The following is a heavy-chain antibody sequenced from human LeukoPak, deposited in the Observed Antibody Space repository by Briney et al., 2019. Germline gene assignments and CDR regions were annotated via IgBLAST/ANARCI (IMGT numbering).Heavy chain of an antibody. V-gene: IGHV5-51*01. J-gene: IGHJ6*02. CDR3: ARSADGSGSYGYYYGMDV. Sequence: GESLKISCKGSGYSFTSYWIGWVRQMPGKGLEWMGIIYPGDSDTRYSPSFQGQVTISADKSISTAYLQWSSLKASDTAMYYCARSADGSGSYGYYYGMDVWGQGTTVTVSS. D-gene: IGHD3-10*01. CDR2: IYPGDSDT. CDR1: GYSFTSYW.